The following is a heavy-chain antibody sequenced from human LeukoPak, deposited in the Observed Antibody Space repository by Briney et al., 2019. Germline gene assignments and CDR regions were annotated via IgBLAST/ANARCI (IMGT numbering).Heavy chain of an antibody. D-gene: IGHD3-22*01. CDR2: IYHSGST. V-gene: IGHV4-4*02. CDR1: GGSISSSNW. Sequence: SGTLSLTCAVSGGSISSSNWWSWVRQPPGKGLEWIGEIYHSGSTNYNPSLKSRVTISVDKSKNQFSLKLSSVTAADTAVYYCARVIPNYYDSTGGAFDIWGQGTMVTVSS. J-gene: IGHJ3*02. CDR3: ARVIPNYYDSTGGAFDI.